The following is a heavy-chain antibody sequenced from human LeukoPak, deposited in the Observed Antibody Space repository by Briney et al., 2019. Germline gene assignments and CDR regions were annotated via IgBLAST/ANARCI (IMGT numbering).Heavy chain of an antibody. V-gene: IGHV1-8*01. Sequence: ASVKVSRKASGYTFTSYDINWVRQATGQGLEWMGWMNPNSGNTGYAQKFQGRVTMTRNTSISTAYMELSSLRSEDTAVYYCARGRPGIAAAGTRDWFDPWGQGTLVTVSS. CDR2: MNPNSGNT. J-gene: IGHJ5*02. D-gene: IGHD6-13*01. CDR1: GYTFTSYD. CDR3: ARGRPGIAAAGTRDWFDP.